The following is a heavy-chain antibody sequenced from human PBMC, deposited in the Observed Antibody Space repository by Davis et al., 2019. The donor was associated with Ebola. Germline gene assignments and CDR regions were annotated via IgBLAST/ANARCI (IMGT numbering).Heavy chain of an antibody. CDR3: ARGRYLGF. CDR2: IYYNGNT. CDR1: GGSINAATYY. J-gene: IGHJ4*02. V-gene: IGHV4-61*01. Sequence: PSETLSLTCTVSGGSINAATYYWSWIRQPPGERPEWIGYIYYNGNTNYNPSLKSRLVMSVDTSKNQFSLKLTSVTAADTAVYYCARGRYLGFWGQGTLVTVSS.